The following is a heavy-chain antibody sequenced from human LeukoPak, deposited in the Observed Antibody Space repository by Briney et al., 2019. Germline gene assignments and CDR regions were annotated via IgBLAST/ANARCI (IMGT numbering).Heavy chain of an antibody. CDR3: ARHLGVARVTPGYNWFDP. CDR1: GYSFTSYW. Sequence: GESLKVSCKGSGYSFTSYWIGWVRQMPGKGLEWMGIIYPGDSDTRYSPSFQGQVTISADKSISTAYLQWSSLKASDTAMYYCARHLGVARVTPGYNWFDPWGQGTLVTVSS. D-gene: IGHD6-19*01. J-gene: IGHJ5*02. CDR2: IYPGDSDT. V-gene: IGHV5-51*01.